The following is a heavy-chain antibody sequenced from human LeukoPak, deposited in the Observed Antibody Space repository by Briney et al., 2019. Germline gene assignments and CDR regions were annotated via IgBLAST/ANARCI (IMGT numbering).Heavy chain of an antibody. D-gene: IGHD6-13*01. CDR2: IKNDGSRT. CDR1: GVTFSRYW. J-gene: IGHJ4*02. CDR3: ARDIATAGHSAIDY. Sequence: GGSLRLSCAASGVTFSRYWMHWVRQAPGKGLVWVSRIKNDGSRTTYADAVKGRFTISRDNAKNTLYLRMNSLRAEDTAVYYCARDIATAGHSAIDYWGQGTLVTVSS. V-gene: IGHV3-74*01.